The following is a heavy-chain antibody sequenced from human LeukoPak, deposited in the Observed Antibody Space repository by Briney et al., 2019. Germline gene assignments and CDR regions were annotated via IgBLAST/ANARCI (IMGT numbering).Heavy chain of an antibody. CDR3: ARVRRDGYNYFDY. Sequence: GGSLRLSCAASGFTLSSYAMHWVRQAPGKGLEYVSAISSNGGSTYYANSVKGRFTISRDNPKNTLYLQMGSLRAEDMAVYYCARVRRDGYNYFDYWGQGTLVTVSS. CDR1: GFTLSSYA. J-gene: IGHJ4*02. CDR2: ISSNGGST. V-gene: IGHV3-64*01. D-gene: IGHD5-24*01.